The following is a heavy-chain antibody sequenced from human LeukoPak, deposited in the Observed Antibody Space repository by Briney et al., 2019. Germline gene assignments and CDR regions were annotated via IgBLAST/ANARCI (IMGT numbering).Heavy chain of an antibody. CDR3: ARVGCSSTSYQYGMDV. Sequence: TGGSLRLSCAASGFTFSSYSMNWVRQAPGKGLEWVSSISSSSSYIYYADSVKGRFTISRDNAKNSLYLQMNSLRAEDTAVYYCARVGCSSTSYQYGMDVWGQGTTVTVSS. J-gene: IGHJ6*02. CDR2: ISSSSSYI. D-gene: IGHD2-2*01. V-gene: IGHV3-21*01. CDR1: GFTFSSYS.